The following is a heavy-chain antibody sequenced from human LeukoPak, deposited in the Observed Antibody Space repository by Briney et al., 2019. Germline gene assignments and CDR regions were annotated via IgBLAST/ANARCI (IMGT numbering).Heavy chain of an antibody. V-gene: IGHV3-74*01. D-gene: IGHD3-3*01. J-gene: IGHJ4*02. CDR1: GFTFSGYW. CDR2: INSDGSST. Sequence: GGSLRLSCAASGFTFSGYWMHWVRQAPGKGLVWVSRINSDGSSTSYADSVKGRFTISRDNAKNTLYLQMNSLRAEDTAVYYCARDGDFWSGYYTALLDYWGQGTLVTVSS. CDR3: ARDGDFWSGYYTALLDY.